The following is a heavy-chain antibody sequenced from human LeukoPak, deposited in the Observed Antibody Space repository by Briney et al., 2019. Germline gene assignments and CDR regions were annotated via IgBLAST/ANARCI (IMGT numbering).Heavy chain of an antibody. CDR3: ARLGSSSWYTTYYFDY. D-gene: IGHD6-13*01. J-gene: IGHJ4*02. CDR1: GYSFTSYW. Sequence: GESLKISCKGSGYSFTSYWIGWVRQMPGKGLEWMGIIYPGDSDTRYSPSFQGQVTISADKSISTAYLQWSSLKASDTAMYYCARLGSSSWYTTYYFDYWGQGTLVTVSS. V-gene: IGHV5-51*01. CDR2: IYPGDSDT.